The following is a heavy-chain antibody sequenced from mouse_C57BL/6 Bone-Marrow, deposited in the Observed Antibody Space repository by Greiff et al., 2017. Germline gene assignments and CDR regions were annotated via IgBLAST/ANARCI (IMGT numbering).Heavy chain of an antibody. CDR1: GFTFSDYG. V-gene: IGHV5-17*01. CDR3: ARGTGSPFAY. D-gene: IGHD4-1*01. Sequence: EVHQVESGGGLVKPGGSLKLSCAASGFTFSDYGMHWVRQAPEKGLEWVAYISSGSSTIYYADTVKGRFTISRDNAKNTLFLQMTSLRSEDTAMYYCARGTGSPFAYWGQGTLVTVSA. J-gene: IGHJ3*01. CDR2: ISSGSSTI.